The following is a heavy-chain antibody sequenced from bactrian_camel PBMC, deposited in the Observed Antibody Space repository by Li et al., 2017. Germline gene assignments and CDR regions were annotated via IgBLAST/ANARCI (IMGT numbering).Heavy chain of an antibody. V-gene: IGHV3S53*01. CDR1: RYTCSNYY. J-gene: IGHJ4*01. Sequence: VQLVESGGGSVQVGGSLRLSCAASRYTCSNYYMGWFRPAKEREAVAAIDSIGTPSYADFVKGRFTISKDSAKNTLDLQMNTLQPEDTAVYYCAARKGLSLGYVIDKAESDYNYWGQGTQVTVS. CDR2: IDSIGTP. CDR3: AARKGLSLGYVIDKAESDYNY. D-gene: IGHD4*01.